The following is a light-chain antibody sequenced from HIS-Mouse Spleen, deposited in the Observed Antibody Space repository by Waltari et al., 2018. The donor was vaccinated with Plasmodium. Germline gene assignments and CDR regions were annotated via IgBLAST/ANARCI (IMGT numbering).Light chain of an antibody. CDR1: PSLLHSNGNNS. V-gene: IGKV2-28*01. J-gene: IGKJ2*01. Sequence: DIVMTQSPLPLPVTPGEPASISCRSSPSLLHSNGNNSLDWYLQKPGQSPQVLIYLGSNRASGVPDMFSGSGSGTEVTLKISRVEAEDVGVYYCMQALQTPRYTFGQGTKLEIK. CDR2: LGS. CDR3: MQALQTPRYT.